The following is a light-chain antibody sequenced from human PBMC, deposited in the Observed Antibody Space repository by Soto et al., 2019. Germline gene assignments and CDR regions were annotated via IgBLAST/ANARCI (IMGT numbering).Light chain of an antibody. V-gene: IGLV2-8*01. J-gene: IGLJ3*02. Sequence: QSALTQPPSASGSPGQSVTISCTGSSSDVGAYNYVSWYQQHPGKAPKLMIYEVTKRPSGVPDRFSGSKSGNTASLTVSGPQAEDEADYYCSSYAGSNNLPFGGGTKVTVL. CDR1: SSDVGAYNY. CDR2: EVT. CDR3: SSYAGSNNLP.